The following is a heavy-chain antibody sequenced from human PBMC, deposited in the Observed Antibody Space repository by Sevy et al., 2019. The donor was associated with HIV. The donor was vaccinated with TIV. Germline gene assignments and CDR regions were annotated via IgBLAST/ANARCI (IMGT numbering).Heavy chain of an antibody. J-gene: IGHJ3*02. CDR2: IERDESVK. Sequence: GGSLRLSCAASGFTFSDYCMTWVRQAPGKDLEWVANIERDESVKHYVDSVKGRFSVSRDNAKNSLYLHMNSLRADDTALYDGARDSSYCRGDKCYDVFDIWGQGTMVTVSS. CDR1: GFTFSDYC. D-gene: IGHD2-21*01. V-gene: IGHV3-7*01. CDR3: ARDSSYCRGDKCYDVFDI.